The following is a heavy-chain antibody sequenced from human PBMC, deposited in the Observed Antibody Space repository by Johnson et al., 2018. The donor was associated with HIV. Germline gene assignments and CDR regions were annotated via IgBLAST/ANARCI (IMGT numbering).Heavy chain of an antibody. CDR1: GFTFSSYA. CDR3: ARDRPSGWPDAFDI. J-gene: IGHJ3*02. D-gene: IGHD6-19*01. Sequence: QVQLVESGGGVVQPGRSLRLSCAASGFTFSSYAMHWVRQAPGKGLEWVAVIWYDGSNKYYADSVKGRFTISRDNSKNTLYLQMNSLRAEDTAVYYCARDRPSGWPDAFDIWGQGTMVSVSS. CDR2: IWYDGSNK. V-gene: IGHV3-33*08.